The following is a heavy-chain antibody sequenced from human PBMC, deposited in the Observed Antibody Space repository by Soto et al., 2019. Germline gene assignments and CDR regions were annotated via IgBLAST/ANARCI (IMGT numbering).Heavy chain of an antibody. CDR1: ENTFSTYL. CDR2: HNGYNGQT. CDR3: AGPHDRAGLGT. D-gene: IGHD1-1*01. J-gene: IGHJ5*02. V-gene: IGHV1-3*01. Sequence: ASVKVSCKASENTFSTYLVHWVRQVHGQGLEWMGWHNGYNGQTEYSQKFQGRVTITRDTSAKTAYLELRSLTSEDTAVYYCAGPHDRAGLGTWGQGTLVTVS.